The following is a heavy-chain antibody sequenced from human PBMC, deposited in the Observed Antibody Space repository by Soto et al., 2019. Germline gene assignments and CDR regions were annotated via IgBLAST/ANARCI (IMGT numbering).Heavy chain of an antibody. V-gene: IGHV4-34*01. CDR3: ARVRRGIIMARKYYKGMDV. D-gene: IGHD3-10*01. Sequence: PSETLSLTCAVYGGSFRGYWWSWIRQSPGKGLEWIGEINQSGDTNYNPSLKSRIIISVDTSKKQFSLNLRSVTAADTAVYYCARVRRGIIMARKYYKGMDVWGQGTTVTVSS. J-gene: IGHJ6*02. CDR1: GGSFRGYW. CDR2: INQSGDT.